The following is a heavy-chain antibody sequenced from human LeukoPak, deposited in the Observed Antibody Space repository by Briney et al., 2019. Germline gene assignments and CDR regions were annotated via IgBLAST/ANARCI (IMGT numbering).Heavy chain of an antibody. J-gene: IGHJ4*02. CDR1: GFTFSSYS. Sequence: GGSLRLSCAASGFTFSSYSMNWVRQAPGKGLEWVSSISSSSNYIYYTDSMKGRFTISRDNAKNSLFLQMNSLRAEDTAVYFCARDQMAAPYYFDSWGQGTLVTVSS. CDR3: ARDQMAAPYYFDS. CDR2: ISSSSNYI. V-gene: IGHV3-21*01. D-gene: IGHD5-24*01.